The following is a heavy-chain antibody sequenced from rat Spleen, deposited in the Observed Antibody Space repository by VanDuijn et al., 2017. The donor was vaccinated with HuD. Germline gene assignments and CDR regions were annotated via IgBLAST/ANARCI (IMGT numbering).Heavy chain of an antibody. V-gene: IGHV5-7*01. CDR3: VREDAGVNY. Sequence: EVQLVESGGGLVQPGRSLKLSCAASGFTFSDYNMAWVRQSPQKGLEWVASISYDGSGTYYRDSVKGRFTISRDNAKSSLYLKMDSLRSEDTVMYYCVREDAGVNYWGQGVMVTVSS. D-gene: IGHD4-4*01. J-gene: IGHJ2*01. CDR1: GFTFSDYN. CDR2: ISYDGSGT.